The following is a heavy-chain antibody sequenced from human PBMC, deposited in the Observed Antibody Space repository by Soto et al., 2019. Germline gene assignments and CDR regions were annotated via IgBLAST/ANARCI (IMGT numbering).Heavy chain of an antibody. J-gene: IGHJ5*02. Sequence: SETLSLTCAVYGGSFSGYYWSWIRQPPGKGLEWIGEINHSGSTNYNPSLKSRVTISVDTSKNQFSLKLSSVTAADTAVYYCARGARKLRFLEWFLNWFDPWGQGALVTVSS. CDR3: ARGARKLRFLEWFLNWFDP. CDR1: GGSFSGYY. D-gene: IGHD3-3*01. V-gene: IGHV4-34*01. CDR2: INHSGST.